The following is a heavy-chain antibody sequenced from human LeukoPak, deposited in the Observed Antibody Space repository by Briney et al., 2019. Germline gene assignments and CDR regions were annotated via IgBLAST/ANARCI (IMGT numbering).Heavy chain of an antibody. J-gene: IGHJ3*02. CDR2: INPSGGST. CDR3: ARDPLHEDGYNVEVDAFDI. D-gene: IGHD5-24*01. CDR1: GYTFTSYY. V-gene: IGHV1-46*01. Sequence: GASVKVSCKASGYTFTSYYMHWVRQAPGQGLEWMGIINPSGGSTSYAQKFQGRVTMTRDTSTSTVYMELSSLRSEDTAVYYCARDPLHEDGYNVEVDAFDIWGQGTMATVSS.